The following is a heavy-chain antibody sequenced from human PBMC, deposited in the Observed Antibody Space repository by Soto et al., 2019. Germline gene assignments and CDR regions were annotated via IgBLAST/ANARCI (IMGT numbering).Heavy chain of an antibody. CDR1: GFTFSSYA. CDR3: AKALMVAATPVHSYFDY. D-gene: IGHD2-15*01. CDR2: ISGSGGST. J-gene: IGHJ4*02. Sequence: GGSLRLSCAASGFTFSSYAMSWVRQAPGKGLEWVSAISGSGGSTYYADSVKGRFTISRDNSKNTLYLQMNSLRAEDTAVYYCAKALMVAATPVHSYFDYWGQGTLVTVSS. V-gene: IGHV3-23*01.